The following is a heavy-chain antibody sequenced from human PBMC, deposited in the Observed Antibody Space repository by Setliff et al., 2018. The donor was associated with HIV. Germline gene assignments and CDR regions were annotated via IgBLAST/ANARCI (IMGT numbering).Heavy chain of an antibody. J-gene: IGHJ6*03. D-gene: IGHD2-15*01. CDR3: ASAYSETNYYYYMDV. V-gene: IGHV4-39*01. CDR1: GGSISSNNYF. CDR2: IYYSGST. Sequence: SETLSLTCTVSGGSISSNNYFWGWIRQPPEKGLEWIGSIYYSGSTYYNPSLKSRVTISIDTSRNQFSLKLTSVAAADTAMYYCASAYSETNYYYYMDVWGKGTTVTVSS.